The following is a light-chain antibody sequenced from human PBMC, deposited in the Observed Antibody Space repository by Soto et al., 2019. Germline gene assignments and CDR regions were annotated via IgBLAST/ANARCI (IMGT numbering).Light chain of an antibody. Sequence: RVTLSCRASQRVSSTYFAWYRQKPGQPPRLLIYGASKRATGVPDRVSGSGSGTDFALTINRLEPEDFAVYYCQHYASSPPGFTFGPGTKVDIK. CDR3: QHYASSPPGFT. CDR1: QRVSSTY. V-gene: IGKV3-20*01. CDR2: GAS. J-gene: IGKJ3*01.